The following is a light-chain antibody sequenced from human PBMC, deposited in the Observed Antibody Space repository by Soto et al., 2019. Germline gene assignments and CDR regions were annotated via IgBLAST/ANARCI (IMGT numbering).Light chain of an antibody. Sequence: DIQMTQSPSSLSASVGDRVTITCRASQRVSSCLNWYQQKPGKAPKVLIYAASSLQSGDPSRFSGSGSGTDFTLTITSLQPEDFATYYCQQCYSTPLTFGGGTKVQIK. CDR3: QQCYSTPLT. V-gene: IGKV1-39*01. J-gene: IGKJ4*01. CDR1: QRVSSC. CDR2: AAS.